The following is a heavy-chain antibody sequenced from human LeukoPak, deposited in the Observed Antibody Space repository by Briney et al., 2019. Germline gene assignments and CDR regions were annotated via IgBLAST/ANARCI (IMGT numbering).Heavy chain of an antibody. CDR2: INHSGST. V-gene: IGHV4-34*01. Sequence: TSETLSLTCAVYGGSFSGYYWSWIRQPPGKGLEWIGEINHSGSTNYNPSLKSRVTISVDTSKNQFSLKLSSVTAADTAVYYCARDATMTLYNWFGPWGQGTLVTVSS. CDR1: GGSFSGYY. J-gene: IGHJ5*02. D-gene: IGHD3-3*01. CDR3: ARDATMTLYNWFGP.